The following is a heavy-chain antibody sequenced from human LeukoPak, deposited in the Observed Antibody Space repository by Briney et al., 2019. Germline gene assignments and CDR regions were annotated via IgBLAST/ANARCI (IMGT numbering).Heavy chain of an antibody. Sequence: ASVKVSCKASGYTFTNYDINWVRQAAGQGLEWMGWMNPNSGNTGYAQKFQGRVTMTRDTSISTAYMELGSLRSEDTAVYYCAKQGNYFGSGSYYGNWFDFWGQGNLVTASS. CDR1: GYTFTNYD. V-gene: IGHV1-8*01. J-gene: IGHJ5*01. D-gene: IGHD3-10*01. CDR2: MNPNSGNT. CDR3: AKQGNYFGSGSYYGNWFDF.